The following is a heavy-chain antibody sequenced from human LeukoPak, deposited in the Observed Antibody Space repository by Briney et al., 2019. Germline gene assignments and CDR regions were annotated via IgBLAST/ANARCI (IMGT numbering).Heavy chain of an antibody. CDR1: GASINYNY. J-gene: IGHJ3*02. CDR3: ASGYANPNDAFDI. D-gene: IGHD2-2*01. Sequence: SETLSLTCTVSGASINYNYWSWVRQPPGKGLEWIGRIYTSGSTNYNPSLKSRVTISVDTSKNQFSLKLSSVTAADTAVYYCASGYANPNDAFDIWGQGTMVTVSS. V-gene: IGHV4-4*07. CDR2: IYTSGST.